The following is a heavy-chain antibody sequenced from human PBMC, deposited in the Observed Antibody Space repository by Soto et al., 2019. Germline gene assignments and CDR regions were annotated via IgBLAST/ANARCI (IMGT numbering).Heavy chain of an antibody. D-gene: IGHD2-15*01. CDR2: IIPIFGTA. CDR1: GGTFSSYA. Sequence: QVQLVQSGAEVKKPGSSVKVSCKASGGTFSSYAISWVRQAPGQGLEWMGGIIPIFGTANYAQKFQGRVTITADTSTSPAYMELSSLRSEDTAVYYCAREPIYCRGGSSYSPFDYWGQGTLVTVSS. J-gene: IGHJ4*02. V-gene: IGHV1-69*06. CDR3: AREPIYCRGGSSYSPFDY.